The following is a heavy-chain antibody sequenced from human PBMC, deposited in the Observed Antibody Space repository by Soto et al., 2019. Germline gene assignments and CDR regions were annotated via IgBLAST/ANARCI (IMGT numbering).Heavy chain of an antibody. V-gene: IGHV3-49*04. Sequence: PGGSLRLSCTASEFTFGNYAINWVRQAPGKGLEWVGLIRNQTYSGATEYAASMKGRFTISRDDSKNIAYLQMNSLKTEDSAVYYCTRAESPNIAYFFDYWGQGTLVTVSS. J-gene: IGHJ4*02. CDR3: TRAESPNIAYFFDY. CDR2: IRNQTYSGAT. CDR1: EFTFGNYA.